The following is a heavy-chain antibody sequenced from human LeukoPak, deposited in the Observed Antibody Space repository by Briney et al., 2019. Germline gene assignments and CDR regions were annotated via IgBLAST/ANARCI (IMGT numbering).Heavy chain of an antibody. CDR3: ASRLERYCSGGSCCPEDC. V-gene: IGHV1-69*13. CDR2: IIPIFGTA. Sequence: ASVKVSCKASGGTFSSYVISWVRQAPGQGLEWVRGIIPIFGTANYAQKFQGRVTITADESTSTAYMELSSLRSEDTAVYYCASRLERYCSGGSCCPEDCWGQGTLVTVSS. CDR1: GGTFSSYV. J-gene: IGHJ4*02. D-gene: IGHD2-15*01.